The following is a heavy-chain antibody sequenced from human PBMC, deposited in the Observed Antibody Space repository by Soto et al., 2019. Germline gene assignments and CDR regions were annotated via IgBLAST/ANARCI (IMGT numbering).Heavy chain of an antibody. CDR2: INHSGST. CDR3: ARGGVLRDFWSGYYSYYFGY. V-gene: IGHV4-34*01. D-gene: IGHD3-3*01. Sequence: PSETLSLTCAVYGGSFSGYYWSWIRQPPGKGLEWIGEINHSGSTNYNPSLKSRVTISVDTSKNQFSLKLSSVTAADTAVYYCARGGVLRDFWSGYYSYYFGYGGQETLVTVSS. CDR1: GGSFSGYY. J-gene: IGHJ4*02.